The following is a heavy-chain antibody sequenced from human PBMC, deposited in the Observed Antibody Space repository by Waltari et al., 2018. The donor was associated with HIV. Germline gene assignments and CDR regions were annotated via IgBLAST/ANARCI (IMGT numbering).Heavy chain of an antibody. V-gene: IGHV4-59*01. CDR3: ARGLFGRFRYFDD. J-gene: IGHJ5*02. Sequence: QVQLQESGPGLVKPSETLSLTCTVSGGSISSYYWSWIRQPPGKGLEWIGYISDTGSTNYNPSLKSRVSISIDTSKNEFSLKLSSVTAADTAVYYCARGLFGRFRYFDDWGQGTLVTVSS. D-gene: IGHD3-3*01. CDR1: GGSISSYY. CDR2: ISDTGST.